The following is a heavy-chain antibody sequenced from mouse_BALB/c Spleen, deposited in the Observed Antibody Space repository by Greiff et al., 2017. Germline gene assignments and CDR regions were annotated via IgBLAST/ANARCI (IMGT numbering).Heavy chain of an antibody. D-gene: IGHD2-4*01. CDR1: GYSFTGYT. V-gene: IGHV1-18*01. CDR2: INPYNGGT. J-gene: IGHJ2*01. Sequence: EVQLQQSGPELVKPGASMKISCKASGYSFTGYTMNWVKQSHGKNLEWIGLINPYNGGTSYNQKFKGKATLTVDKSSSTAYMELLSLTSEDSAVYYCARKMGWDDYDSYYFDYWGQGTTLTVPS. CDR3: ARKMGWDDYDSYYFDY.